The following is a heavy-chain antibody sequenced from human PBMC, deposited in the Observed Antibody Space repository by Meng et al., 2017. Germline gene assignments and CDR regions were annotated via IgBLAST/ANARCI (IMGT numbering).Heavy chain of an antibody. D-gene: IGHD2-21*02. CDR1: GGSFSGYY. V-gene: IGHV4-34*01. J-gene: IGHJ4*02. CDR3: ARDTVEAYCGGDCCPLGY. CDR2: INHSGST. Sequence: QVQLQQWGAGLLKPSEPLSLTCAVYGGSFSGYYWSWIRQPPGKGLEWIGEINHSGSTNYNPSLKSRVTISVDTSKNQFSLKLSSVTAADTAVYYCARDTVEAYCGGDCCPLGYWGQGTLVTVSS.